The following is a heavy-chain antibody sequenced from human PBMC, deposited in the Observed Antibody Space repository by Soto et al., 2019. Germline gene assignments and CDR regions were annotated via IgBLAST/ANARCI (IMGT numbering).Heavy chain of an antibody. J-gene: IGHJ6*02. CDR3: ARGQVDYDFWSGYYLYGMDV. V-gene: IGHV4-34*01. D-gene: IGHD3-3*01. CDR2: INHSGST. Sequence: PSETLSLTCAVYGGSFSGYYWSWIRQPPGKGLEWIGEINHSGSTNYNPSLKSRVTISVDTSKNQFSLKLSSVTAADTAVYHCARGQVDYDFWSGYYLYGMDVWGQGTTVTVSS. CDR1: GGSFSGYY.